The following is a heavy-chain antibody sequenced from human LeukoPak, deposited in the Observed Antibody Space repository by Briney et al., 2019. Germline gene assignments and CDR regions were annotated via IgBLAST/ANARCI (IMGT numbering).Heavy chain of an antibody. V-gene: IGHV1-69*13. D-gene: IGHD3-9*01. J-gene: IGHJ5*02. CDR2: ITPIFGAA. CDR3: PSVDETLTGYWFDP. CDR1: LCTFSRYA. Sequence: GASVKVSRKASLCTFSRYAISWVRQAPGHGLEWMGGITPIFGAATSAQKFKAGVTNTADPSTSTAYMGLSRLTSEDTAVYSCPSVDETLTGYWFDPWGQGNLVTVSS.